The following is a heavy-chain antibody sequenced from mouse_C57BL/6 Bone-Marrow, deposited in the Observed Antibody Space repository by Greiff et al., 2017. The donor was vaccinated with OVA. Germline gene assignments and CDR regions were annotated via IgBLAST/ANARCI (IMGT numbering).Heavy chain of an antibody. V-gene: IGHV1-81*01. CDR3: ARDDGYPSWFAY. J-gene: IGHJ3*01. CDR1: GYTFTSYG. Sequence: VKVVESGAELARPGASVKLSCKASGYTFTSYGISWVKQRTGQGLEWIGEIYPRSGNTYYNEKFKGKATLTADKSSSTAYMELRSLTSEDSAVDFGARDDGYPSWFAYWGQGTPVTVSA. D-gene: IGHD2-3*01. CDR2: IYPRSGNT.